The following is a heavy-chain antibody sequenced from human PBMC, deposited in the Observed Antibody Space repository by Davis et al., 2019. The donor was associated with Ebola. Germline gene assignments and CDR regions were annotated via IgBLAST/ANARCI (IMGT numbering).Heavy chain of an antibody. D-gene: IGHD3-22*01. CDR3: VRDRYSDGSGYFFEQSN. CDR2: IIPVFGIP. V-gene: IGHV1-69*13. Sequence: SVKVSCKASGGTFSSYAISWVRQAPGQGLDWMGGIIPVFGIPKYAQKFQGRVTITADESTSTAYMELRSLRSEDTAVYYCVRDRYSDGSGYFFEQSNWGQGTLVTVSS. J-gene: IGHJ4*02. CDR1: GGTFSSYA.